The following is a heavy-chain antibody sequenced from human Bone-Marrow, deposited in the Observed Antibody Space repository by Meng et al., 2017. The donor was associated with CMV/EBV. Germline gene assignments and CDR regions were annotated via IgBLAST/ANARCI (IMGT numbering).Heavy chain of an antibody. CDR2: INHSGST. CDR1: GGSVSTGTYY. CDR3: ARGPLSNGWHR. J-gene: IGHJ4*02. D-gene: IGHD2-15*01. Sequence: SETLSLTCTVSGGSVSTGTYYWIWIRQPPGKGLEWIGEINHSGSTNYNPSLKSRVTISVDTSKNQFSLKLSSVTAADTAVYYCARGPLSNGWHRWGQGTLVTVSS. V-gene: IGHV4-61*01.